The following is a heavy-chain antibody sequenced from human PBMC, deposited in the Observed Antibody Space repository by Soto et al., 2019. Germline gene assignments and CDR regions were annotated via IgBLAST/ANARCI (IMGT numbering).Heavy chain of an antibody. CDR3: ARAPLRYCSSTSCYGQFDY. D-gene: IGHD2-2*01. V-gene: IGHV1-2*04. CDR1: GYTFTGYY. Sequence: GASVKVSCKASGYTFTGYYMHWVRQAPGQGLEWMGWINPNSGGTNYAQKFQGWVTMTRDTSISTAYMELSRLRSDDTAVYYCARAPLRYCSSTSCYGQFDYWGQGTLVTVSS. CDR2: INPNSGGT. J-gene: IGHJ4*02.